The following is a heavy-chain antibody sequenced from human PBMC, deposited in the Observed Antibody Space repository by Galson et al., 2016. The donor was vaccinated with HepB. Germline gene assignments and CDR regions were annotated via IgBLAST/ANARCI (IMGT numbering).Heavy chain of an antibody. CDR1: GFTFSRYG. V-gene: IGHV3-30*03. CDR3: ARDYIMMTVTWGPDY. Sequence: SLRLSCAASGFTFSRYGIHWVCQAQGKGLEWVAVISYDGSYKFYADSVRGRFTISRDNSEDTVYLQMNSLRAEDTAVYYCARDYIMMTVTWGPDYWGQGTLVSVSS. J-gene: IGHJ4*02. CDR2: ISYDGSYK. D-gene: IGHD4-17*01.